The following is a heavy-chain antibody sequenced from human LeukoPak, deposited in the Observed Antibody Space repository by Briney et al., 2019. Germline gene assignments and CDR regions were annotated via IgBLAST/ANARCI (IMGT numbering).Heavy chain of an antibody. CDR1: GFTFSWST. D-gene: IGHD3-16*01. J-gene: IGHJ4*02. CDR2: MKEDGTEI. Sequence: GGSLRLSCVVSGFTFSWSTMTWVRQAPGKGPEWVAKMKEDGTEIHYVDSVKGRFTISRDNAKNSLYLQMNSLRAEDTAVYYCAKDPPHVSWLFDYWGQGTLVTVSS. CDR3: AKDPPHVSWLFDY. V-gene: IGHV3-7*03.